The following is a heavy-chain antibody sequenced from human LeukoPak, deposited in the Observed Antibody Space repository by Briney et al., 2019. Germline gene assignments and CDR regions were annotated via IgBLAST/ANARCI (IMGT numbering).Heavy chain of an antibody. V-gene: IGHV3-23*01. CDR1: GLRFRSYA. Sequence: GGSLRLSCAASGLRFRSYAMSWVCQAPGKGLEWVSALSGSGDSTYYADSVKGRFTISRDNSENTLYLQMNSLRAEDTAVYYCAREVDSGSPGPGYWGQGTLVTVSS. CDR2: LSGSGDST. CDR3: AREVDSGSPGPGY. D-gene: IGHD5-12*01. J-gene: IGHJ4*02.